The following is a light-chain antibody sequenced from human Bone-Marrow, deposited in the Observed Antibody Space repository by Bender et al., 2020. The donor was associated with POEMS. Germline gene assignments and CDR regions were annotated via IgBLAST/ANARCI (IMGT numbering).Light chain of an antibody. CDR1: ENDIATYNY. CDR2: DVA. Sequence: QSALTQPASVSGPPGQSLTISCTGSENDIATYNYISWYQQYPGKAPKLIIYDVAKRPSGIPFRFAASRSGDTASLTIYRVPPEDEADYYCCSHTTNDTLIFGGGTRLTVL. J-gene: IGLJ2*01. V-gene: IGLV2-14*03. CDR3: CSHTTNDTLI.